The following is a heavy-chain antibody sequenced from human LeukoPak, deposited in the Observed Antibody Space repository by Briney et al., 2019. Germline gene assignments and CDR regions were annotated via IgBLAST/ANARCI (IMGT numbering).Heavy chain of an antibody. D-gene: IGHD3-10*01. J-gene: IGHJ4*02. V-gene: IGHV3-30*02. CDR3: AKDSGSYYTSDY. CDR2: IRYDGSNK. Sequence: GSLRLSCAASAFTFNNYDMHWVRQAPGQGLEWVAFIRYDGSNKYYADFVEGRFTISRDNSKNTLYLLMNSLRAEDTAVYYCAKDSGSYYTSDYWGQGTLVTVSS. CDR1: AFTFNNYD.